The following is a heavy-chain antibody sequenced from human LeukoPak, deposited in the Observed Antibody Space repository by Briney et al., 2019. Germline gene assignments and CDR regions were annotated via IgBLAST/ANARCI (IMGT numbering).Heavy chain of an antibody. CDR1: GGSTSSSSYY. D-gene: IGHD3-10*01. V-gene: IGHV4-39*01. CDR3: AILTLWFGELFDY. CDR2: IYYSGST. Sequence: SETLSLTCTVSGGSTSSSSYYWGWIRQPPGKGLEWNGSIYYSGSTYYNPSLKSRVTISVDTSKNQFSLKLSSVTAADTAVYYCAILTLWFGELFDYWGQGTLVTVSS. J-gene: IGHJ4*02.